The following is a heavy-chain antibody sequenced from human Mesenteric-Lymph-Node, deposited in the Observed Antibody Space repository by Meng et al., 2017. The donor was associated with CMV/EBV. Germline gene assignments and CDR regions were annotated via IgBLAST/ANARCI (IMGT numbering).Heavy chain of an antibody. D-gene: IGHD3-22*01. CDR3: SRAPTYYYDTWGYWNDY. Sequence: WSFNGYCLSWIRQPPGQGLEWIGGINNSGPTNYNPSLKRRVTISIDTSKNQFSLNLTSVTAADTAVYYCSRAPTYYYDTWGYWNDYWGQGTLVTVSS. CDR2: INNSGPT. CDR1: WSFNGYC. J-gene: IGHJ4*02. V-gene: IGHV4-34*01.